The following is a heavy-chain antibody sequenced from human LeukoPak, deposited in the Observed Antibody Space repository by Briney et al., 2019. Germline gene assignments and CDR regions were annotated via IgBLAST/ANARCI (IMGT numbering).Heavy chain of an antibody. CDR2: IYYSEST. Sequence: SETLSLTCTVSGGSISSYYWSWIRQPPGKGLEWIGYIYYSESTNYNPSLKSRVTISVDTSKNQFSLKLSSVTAADTAVYYCARSDGSGSYYHFDYWGQGTLVTVSS. D-gene: IGHD3-10*01. J-gene: IGHJ4*02. CDR1: GGSISSYY. V-gene: IGHV4-59*08. CDR3: ARSDGSGSYYHFDY.